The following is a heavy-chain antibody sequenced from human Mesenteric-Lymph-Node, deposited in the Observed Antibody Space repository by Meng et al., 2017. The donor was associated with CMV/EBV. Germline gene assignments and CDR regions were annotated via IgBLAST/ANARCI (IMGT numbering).Heavy chain of an antibody. CDR1: GFTFSLYG. D-gene: IGHD2/OR15-2a*01. J-gene: IGHJ4*02. Sequence: GESLKISCAASGFTFSLYGMHWVRQAPGKGLEWVGRIKDKADGGTTEYAAPVKGRFTISRDDSKNTLYLQMNSLSTEDTAVYYCTTAVYGFADYWGQGTLVTVSS. V-gene: IGHV3-15*01. CDR3: TTAVYGFADY. CDR2: IKDKADGGTT.